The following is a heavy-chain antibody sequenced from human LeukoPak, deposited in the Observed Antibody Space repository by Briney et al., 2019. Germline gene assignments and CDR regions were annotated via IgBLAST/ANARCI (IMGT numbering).Heavy chain of an antibody. Sequence: ASVKVSCKVSGYTLTELSMHWVRQAPGKGLEWMGGFDPEDGETIYAQKFQGRVTMTEDTSTDTAYMELSSLRSEDTAVYYCATKPYSITMVRGVPPGDYYGMDFWGRGTTVTVSS. CDR2: FDPEDGET. CDR1: GYTLTELS. J-gene: IGHJ6*02. V-gene: IGHV1-24*01. D-gene: IGHD3-10*01. CDR3: ATKPYSITMVRGVPPGDYYGMDF.